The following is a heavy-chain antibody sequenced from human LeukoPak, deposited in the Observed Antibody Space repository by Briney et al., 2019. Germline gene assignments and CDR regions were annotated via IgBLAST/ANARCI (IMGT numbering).Heavy chain of an antibody. CDR3: ARVQLWFGELLHTDY. Sequence: GASVKVSCKASGYTFTSYGISRVRQAPGQGLEWMGWISAYNGNTNYAQKLQGRVTMTTDTSTNTAYMELRSLRSDDTAVYYCARVQLWFGELLHTDYWGQGTLVSVSS. D-gene: IGHD3-10*01. J-gene: IGHJ4*02. CDR1: GYTFTSYG. V-gene: IGHV1-18*01. CDR2: ISAYNGNT.